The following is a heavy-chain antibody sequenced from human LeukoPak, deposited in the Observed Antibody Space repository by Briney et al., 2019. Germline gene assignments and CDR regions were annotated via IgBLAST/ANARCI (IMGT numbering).Heavy chain of an antibody. D-gene: IGHD2-15*01. CDR3: ARDRCSGGSCFRDAFDI. CDR2: IYSGGST. V-gene: IGHV3-53*01. Sequence: GGSLRLSCAASGFTVSSNYMSWVRQAPGKGLEWVSVIYSGGSTYYADSVKGRFTISRDNSKNTLYLQMNSLRAEDTAVYYCARDRCSGGSCFRDAFDIWGRGTMVTVSS. J-gene: IGHJ3*02. CDR1: GFTVSSNY.